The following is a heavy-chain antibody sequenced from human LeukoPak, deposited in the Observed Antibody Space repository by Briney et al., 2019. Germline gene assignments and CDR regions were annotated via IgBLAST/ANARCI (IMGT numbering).Heavy chain of an antibody. V-gene: IGHV3-73*01. Sequence: GGPLRLSCAASGFTFSDSGFHWVRQGSGRGLEWVARIRSKTNNYATAYAASVKGRFTISRDDSKNTAYLQMNSLKTEDTALYYCTRASGGDCFDYWGQGALVTVSS. CDR1: GFTFSDSG. D-gene: IGHD2-15*01. CDR2: IRSKTNNYAT. CDR3: TRASGGDCFDY. J-gene: IGHJ4*02.